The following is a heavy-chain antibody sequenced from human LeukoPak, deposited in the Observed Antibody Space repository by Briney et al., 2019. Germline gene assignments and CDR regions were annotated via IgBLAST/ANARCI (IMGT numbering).Heavy chain of an antibody. D-gene: IGHD3-22*01. CDR1: GFTFSSYA. Sequence: AGGSLRLSCAASGFTFSSYAMSWVRQAPGKGLEWVSAISGSGGSTYYADSVKGRFTISRDNSKNTLYLQMNSLRAEDTAVYYCAKHRLDPEYYYDSSGLGYWGQGTLVTVSS. CDR3: AKHRLDPEYYYDSSGLGY. V-gene: IGHV3-23*01. J-gene: IGHJ4*02. CDR2: ISGSGGST.